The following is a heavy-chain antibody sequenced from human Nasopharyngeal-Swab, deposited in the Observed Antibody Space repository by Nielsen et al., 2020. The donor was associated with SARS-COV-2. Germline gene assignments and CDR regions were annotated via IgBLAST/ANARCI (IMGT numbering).Heavy chain of an antibody. D-gene: IGHD3-3*01. V-gene: IGHV3-21*01. CDR2: ISSSSSYI. J-gene: IGHJ6*02. CDR1: GFTFNNYN. Sequence: GGSLRLSCAASGFTFNNYNSNWVRQAPGKGLEWVSSISSSSSYIYYADSVKGRFTISRDNAKNSLYLQMNSLRAEDTAVYYFARDGLDYDFWSAYFMDVWGQGTTVTVSS. CDR3: ARDGLDYDFWSAYFMDV.